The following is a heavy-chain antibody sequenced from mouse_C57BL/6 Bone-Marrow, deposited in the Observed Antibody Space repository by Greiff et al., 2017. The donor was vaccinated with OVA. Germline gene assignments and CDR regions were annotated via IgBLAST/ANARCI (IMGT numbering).Heavy chain of an antibody. Sequence: EVQLQQSGPGLVKPSQSLSLTCSVTGYSITSGYYWNWIRQFPGNKLEWMGYISYDGSNNYNPSLKNRISITRDTSKNQFFLKLNSVTTEDTATYYCARAPLGGYYYAMDYWGQGTSVTVSS. CDR1: GYSITSGYY. J-gene: IGHJ4*01. D-gene: IGHD3-3*01. CDR2: ISYDGSN. CDR3: ARAPLGGYYYAMDY. V-gene: IGHV3-6*01.